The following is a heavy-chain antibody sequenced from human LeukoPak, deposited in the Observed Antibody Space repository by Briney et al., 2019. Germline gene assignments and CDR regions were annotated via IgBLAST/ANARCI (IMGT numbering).Heavy chain of an antibody. V-gene: IGHV3-21*01. CDR1: GFTFRSYS. D-gene: IGHD6-6*01. CDR3: ARAGSSSGY. CDR2: ISSSSSYI. Sequence: GGSLRLSCAASGFTFRSYSMNWVRQAPGKGLEWVSSISSSSSYIYYVDSVKGRFTISRDNAKNSLYLQMNSLRAEDTAVYYCARAGSSSGYWGQGTLVTVSS. J-gene: IGHJ4*02.